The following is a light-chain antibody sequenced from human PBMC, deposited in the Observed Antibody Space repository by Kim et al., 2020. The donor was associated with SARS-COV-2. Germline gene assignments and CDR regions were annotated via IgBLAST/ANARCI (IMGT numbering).Light chain of an antibody. V-gene: IGKV1-39*01. CDR1: QSISSY. Sequence: DIQMTQSPSSLSASLGDRVTITCRASQSISSYLNWYQQKPGKAPKFLIYAASSLQSGVPSRFSGSGSGTDFTLTISSLQSDDFATYYCQQSYSTPLTFGGGTKVDIK. CDR3: QQSYSTPLT. J-gene: IGKJ4*01. CDR2: AAS.